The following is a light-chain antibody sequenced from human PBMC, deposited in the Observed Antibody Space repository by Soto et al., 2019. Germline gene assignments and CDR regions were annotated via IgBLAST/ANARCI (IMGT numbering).Light chain of an antibody. V-gene: IGKV3-20*01. CDR2: GAS. CDR1: QSVSSSY. Sequence: EIVLTQSPSTLSLSPGERATLSCRASQSVSSSYLAWYQQRPGQTPSLLIYGASTRATGIPDRFSGSGSGTDFTLTISRLEPEDFALYYCQHYAGGSPITFGQGTRLEIK. J-gene: IGKJ5*01. CDR3: QHYAGGSPIT.